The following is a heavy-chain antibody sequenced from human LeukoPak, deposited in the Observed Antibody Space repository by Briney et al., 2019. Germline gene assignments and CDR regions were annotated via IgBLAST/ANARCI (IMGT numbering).Heavy chain of an antibody. D-gene: IGHD3-22*01. CDR2: IYYSGST. Sequence: SETLSLTCTVYGVSISSGAYYWSWIRQHPGKGLARIGYIYYSGSTYYNPSLKSRVTISVDTSKNQFSLKLSSVTAADTAVYYCARGYDSTGYSLDYYHGMDVWGQGTTVTVSS. V-gene: IGHV4-31*03. CDR3: ARGYDSTGYSLDYYHGMDV. CDR1: GVSISSGAYY. J-gene: IGHJ6*02.